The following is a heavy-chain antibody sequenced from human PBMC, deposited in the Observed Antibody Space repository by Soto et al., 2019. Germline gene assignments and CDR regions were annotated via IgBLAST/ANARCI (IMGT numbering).Heavy chain of an antibody. V-gene: IGHV1-69*06. CDR1: GGTFSIYA. Sequence: SVKVSCKASGGTFSIYAISCVLQSPLQGLDWMGGIIPIFGTANYAQKFQGRVTITADKSTSTAYMELSSLRSEDTAVYYCARATPRYCTNGVCLLDWFDPWGQGTLVTVSS. CDR3: ARATPRYCTNGVCLLDWFDP. J-gene: IGHJ5*02. D-gene: IGHD2-8*01. CDR2: IIPIFGTA.